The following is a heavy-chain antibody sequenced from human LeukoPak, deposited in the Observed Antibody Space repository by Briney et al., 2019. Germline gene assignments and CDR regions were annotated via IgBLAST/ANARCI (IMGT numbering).Heavy chain of an antibody. CDR3: ARDSDCSSTSCYAPDYYYGMDV. J-gene: IGHJ6*02. CDR2: ISYDGSNK. V-gene: IGHV3-30-3*01. D-gene: IGHD2-2*01. CDR1: GFTFSSYA. Sequence: GGSLRLSCAASGFTFSSYAMHWVRQAPGKGLEWVAVISYDGSNKYYADSVKGRFTISRDNSKNTLYLQMNSLRAEDTAVYYCARDSDCSSTSCYAPDYYYGMDVWGQGTTVTVSS.